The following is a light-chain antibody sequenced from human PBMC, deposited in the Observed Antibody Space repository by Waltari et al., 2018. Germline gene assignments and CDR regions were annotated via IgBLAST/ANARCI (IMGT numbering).Light chain of an antibody. CDR1: QSISRS. CDR2: KAS. V-gene: IGKV1-5*03. CDR3: QQYNSYSGT. Sequence: DIQMTQSPSTLSASVGDRVTITCRASQSISRSLAWYQQKPGKAPKVLIYKASSLESGVPSRFSGSGSGTEFTLTISSLQPDDFATYYCQQYNSYSGTFGQGTKVEIK. J-gene: IGKJ1*01.